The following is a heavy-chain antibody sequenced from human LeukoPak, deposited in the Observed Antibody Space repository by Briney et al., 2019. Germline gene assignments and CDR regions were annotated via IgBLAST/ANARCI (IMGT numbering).Heavy chain of an antibody. CDR1: GFTFSSYA. J-gene: IGHJ3*01. V-gene: IGHV3-23*01. Sequence: GGSLRLSCAASGFTFSSYAMSWVRQAPGKGLEWVSAISGSGGHTYYADSVKGRFTISRDNSKNTLYLQMNSLRAEDTAVYYCARADDDYYDSSGQALDAFDLWGQGTMVTVSS. CDR3: ARADDDYYDSSGQALDAFDL. CDR2: ISGSGGHT. D-gene: IGHD3-22*01.